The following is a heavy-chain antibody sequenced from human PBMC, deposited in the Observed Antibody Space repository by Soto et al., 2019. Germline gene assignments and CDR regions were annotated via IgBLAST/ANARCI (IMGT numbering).Heavy chain of an antibody. Sequence: GGSLRLSCAASGFTFSNYNMNWVRQPPGKGLEWVSSITSAGSYIYYAESLKGRVTISRDNAKNSLFLQMNSLRAEDTALYFCARGILGGVRIDYGMDVWGQGTTVTVYS. J-gene: IGHJ6*02. V-gene: IGHV3-21*01. CDR1: GFTFSNYN. D-gene: IGHD2-8*02. CDR2: ITSAGSYI. CDR3: ARGILGGVRIDYGMDV.